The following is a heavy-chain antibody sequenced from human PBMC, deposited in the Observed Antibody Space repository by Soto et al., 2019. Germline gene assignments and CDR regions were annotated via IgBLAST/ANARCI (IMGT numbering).Heavy chain of an antibody. Sequence: QVPLAESGGGVVQPGRSLRLSCAVSGFMFNNYGMHWVRQSPGKGLEWVAYLSFDGSRKYYGYSVKGRFNISENKSNKTPYLQMNSTRVENTAVYYCAKRMKSHDDNCFGIDYGGRGAQVTVSS. CDR3: AKRMKSHDDNCFGIDY. J-gene: IGHJ4*02. CDR2: LSFDGSRK. D-gene: IGHD3-22*01. CDR1: GFMFNNYG. V-gene: IGHV3-30*18.